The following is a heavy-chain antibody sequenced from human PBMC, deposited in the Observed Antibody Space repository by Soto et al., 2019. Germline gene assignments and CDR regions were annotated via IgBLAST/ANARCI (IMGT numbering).Heavy chain of an antibody. J-gene: IGHJ5*02. CDR3: ATQGAGDWFDP. Sequence: QVQLVQSGAEVKKPGSSVKVSCKASGGTFSTYTISWVRQAPGQGLESMGRIIPILGIANYAQKFQGRVTITADESTSTAYMELSSLRSEDTAVYYCATQGAGDWFDPWGQGTLLTVSS. V-gene: IGHV1-69*02. CDR2: IIPILGIA. CDR1: GGTFSTYT. D-gene: IGHD3-10*01.